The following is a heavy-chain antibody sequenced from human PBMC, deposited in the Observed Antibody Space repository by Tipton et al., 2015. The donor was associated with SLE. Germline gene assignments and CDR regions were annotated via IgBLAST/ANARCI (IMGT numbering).Heavy chain of an antibody. J-gene: IGHJ4*02. CDR3: AGEFTNSWRFDY. CDR1: GGSISRYH. Sequence: TLSLTCTVSGGSISRYHWSWIRQPAEQELEWIGRIFTNGSTKYNPSLNSRVTISVDTSKNQFSLKLTSVTAADTALYYCAGEFTNSWRFDYWGQRTLVTVSS. D-gene: IGHD6-13*01. V-gene: IGHV4-4*07. CDR2: IFTNGST.